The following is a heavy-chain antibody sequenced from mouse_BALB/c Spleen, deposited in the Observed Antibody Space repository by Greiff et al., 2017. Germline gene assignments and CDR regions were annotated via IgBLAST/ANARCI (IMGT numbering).Heavy chain of an antibody. CDR2: IWRGGST. CDR1: GFSLTSYG. Sequence: QVQLQQSGPSLVQPSQSLSITCTVSGFSLTSYGVHWVRQSPGKGLEWLGVIWRGGSTDYNAAFMSRLSITKDNSKSQVFFKMNSLQADDTAIYYCAKPSYYRYDKVYAMDYWGQGTSVTVSS. V-gene: IGHV2-5-1*01. J-gene: IGHJ4*01. D-gene: IGHD2-14*01. CDR3: AKPSYYRYDKVYAMDY.